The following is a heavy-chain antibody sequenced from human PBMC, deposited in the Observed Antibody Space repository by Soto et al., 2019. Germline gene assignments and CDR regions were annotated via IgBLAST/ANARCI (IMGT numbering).Heavy chain of an antibody. Sequence: SETLSLTCTVSGGSISSGGYYWSWIRQHPGKGLEWIGYIYYSGSTYYNPSLKSRVTISVDTSKNQFSLKLSSVTAADTAVYYCARGFPVIVASNGLGHWYYDLWGRRTLVTVSS. CDR3: ARGFPVIVASNGLGHWYYDL. J-gene: IGHJ2*01. CDR1: GGSISSGGYY. D-gene: IGHD5-12*01. V-gene: IGHV4-31*03. CDR2: IYYSGST.